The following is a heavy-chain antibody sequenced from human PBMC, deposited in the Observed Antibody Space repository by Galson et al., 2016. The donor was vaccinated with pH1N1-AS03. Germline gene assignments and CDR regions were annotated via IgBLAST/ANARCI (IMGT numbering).Heavy chain of an antibody. Sequence: SVKVSCKASGYTFTNFGIIWVRQAPGQGLEWLGWISAYSGNTDYAQSLQGRVSMTTDPSTSTAYMELTSLTSDDTAIYYCARDLRSDFGNSFGAGVQFGRYWGQGTLVTVSS. J-gene: IGHJ4*02. CDR2: ISAYSGNT. V-gene: IGHV1-18*01. CDR3: ARDLRSDFGNSFGAGVQFGRY. D-gene: IGHD3-10*01. CDR1: GYTFTNFG.